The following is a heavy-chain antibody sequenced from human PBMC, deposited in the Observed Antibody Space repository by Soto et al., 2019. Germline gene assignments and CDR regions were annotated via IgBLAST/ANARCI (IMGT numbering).Heavy chain of an antibody. V-gene: IGHV4-4*07. CDR1: GSSISGYY. Sequence: SETLSLTCTVSGSSISGYYWSWVRQPAGKGLEWVGRIYSDGTTNYSPSLKSRVTMSLDTSKDQFSLHLNSVTAADTAVYYCSRVGCSNSKCYTRGMDVWGQGTTVTVSS. J-gene: IGHJ6*02. CDR3: SRVGCSNSKCYTRGMDV. CDR2: IYSDGTT. D-gene: IGHD2-2*01.